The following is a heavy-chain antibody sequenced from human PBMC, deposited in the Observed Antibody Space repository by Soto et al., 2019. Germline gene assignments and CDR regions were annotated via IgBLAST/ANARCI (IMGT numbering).Heavy chain of an antibody. CDR2: INPSGGST. Sequence: ASVKVSCKASGYTFTSYYMHWVRQAPGQGLEWMGIINPSGGSTSYAQKLQGRVTMTRDTSTSTVYMELSSLRSADTAVYYCARDDYGDYYFAYWGQGTLVTVSS. CDR1: GYTFTSYY. D-gene: IGHD4-17*01. CDR3: ARDDYGDYYFAY. J-gene: IGHJ4*02. V-gene: IGHV1-46*01.